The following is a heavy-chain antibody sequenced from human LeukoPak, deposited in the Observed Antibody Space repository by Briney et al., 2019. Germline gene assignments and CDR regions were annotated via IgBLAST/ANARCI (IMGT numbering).Heavy chain of an antibody. CDR3: ARVLFLGEHAFDI. D-gene: IGHD1-1*01. J-gene: IGHJ3*02. CDR2: IYYSGST. Sequence: SETPSLTCTVSGGSISSSSYYWGWIRQPPGKGLEWIGSIYYSGSTYYNPSLKSRVTISVDTSKNQFSLKLSSVTAADTAVYYCARVLFLGEHAFDIWGQGTMVTVSS. CDR1: GGSISSSSYY. V-gene: IGHV4-39*01.